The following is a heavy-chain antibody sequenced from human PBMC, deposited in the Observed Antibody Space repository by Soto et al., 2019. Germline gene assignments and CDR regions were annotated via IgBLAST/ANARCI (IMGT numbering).Heavy chain of an antibody. CDR1: SRSFRDYY. J-gene: IGHJ4*02. Sequence: SETLSLTCAVYSRSFRDYYGTWIRQPPGKGLEFIGEINHSGTTHYNPSLKSRVTVSVDTSKNHFSLKMTSVTAADTAAYYCARSPKSTDFPSYFDFWGQGTLVTVSS. D-gene: IGHD2-21*01. V-gene: IGHV4-34*01. CDR2: INHSGTT. CDR3: ARSPKSTDFPSYFDF.